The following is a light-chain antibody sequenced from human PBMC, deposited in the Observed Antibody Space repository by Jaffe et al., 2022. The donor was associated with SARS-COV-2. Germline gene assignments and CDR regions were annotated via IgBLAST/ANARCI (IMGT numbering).Light chain of an antibody. V-gene: IGLV1-51*01. CDR3: GTWDSSLRVVV. Sequence: QSVLTQPPSVSAAPGQKVTISCSGSSSSIGSNYLSWYQQLPGTAPKLLIYDNDKRPSGIPDRFSASKSGTSATLGITGLQTGDEADYYCGTWDSSLRVVVFGGGTKLTVL. CDR1: SSSIGSNY. J-gene: IGLJ2*01. CDR2: DND.